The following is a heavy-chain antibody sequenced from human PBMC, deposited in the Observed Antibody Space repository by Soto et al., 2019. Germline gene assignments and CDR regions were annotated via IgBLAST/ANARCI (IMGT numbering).Heavy chain of an antibody. J-gene: IGHJ4*02. CDR2: IVVGSGNT. CDR3: AGELDYWTCQGNY. V-gene: IGHV1-58*01. Sequence: ASVQVSCEASGFTFTSSAVQWVRQARGQRLEWIGWIVVGSGNTNYAQKFQERVTITRDMSKSKAYMDMNTRRAEDTAVYYCAGELDYWTCQGNYWGQGTMVTVYS. D-gene: IGHD5-12*01. CDR1: GFTFTSSA.